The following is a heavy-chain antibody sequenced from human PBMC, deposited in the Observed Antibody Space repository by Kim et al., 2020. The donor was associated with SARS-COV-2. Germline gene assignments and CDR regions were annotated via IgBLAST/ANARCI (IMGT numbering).Heavy chain of an antibody. J-gene: IGHJ6*02. D-gene: IGHD3-10*01. V-gene: IGHV1-69*13. CDR1: GGTFSSYA. CDR2: IIPMFGTA. Sequence: SVKVSCKASGGTFSSYAISWVRQAPGQGLEWMGGIIPMFGTANYAQKFQGRVTITADESTSTAYMELSSLRSEDTAVYYCARAFRPDITMVRGVIMDYYYYGMDVWGQGTTVTVSS. CDR3: ARAFRPDITMVRGVIMDYYYYGMDV.